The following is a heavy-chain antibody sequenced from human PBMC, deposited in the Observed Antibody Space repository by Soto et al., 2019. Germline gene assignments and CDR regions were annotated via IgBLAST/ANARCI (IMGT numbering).Heavy chain of an antibody. CDR3: ARTARGFDY. CDR1: ADSINSNY. CDR2: IFKSGDT. V-gene: IGHV4-59*01. J-gene: IGHJ4*02. Sequence: SETLFFTCTFSADSINSNYWSWIRQPPGKGLECIGYIFKSGDTAYNPSLKSRATMSLDTSKNQFSLEVTSVTAADTAVYYCARTARGFDYWGQGIMVTVSS. D-gene: IGHD3-10*01.